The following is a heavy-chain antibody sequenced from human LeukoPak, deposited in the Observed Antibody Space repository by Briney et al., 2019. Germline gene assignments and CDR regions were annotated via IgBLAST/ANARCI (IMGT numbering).Heavy chain of an antibody. D-gene: IGHD3-10*01. CDR1: GGTFSSYA. Sequence: SVKVSCKASGGTFSSYAISWVRQAPGQGLEWMGGIIPIFGTANYAQKFQGRVTMTEDTSTDTAYMELSSLRSEDTAVYYCASAHGSGARRDWGQGTLVTVSS. V-gene: IGHV1-69*06. CDR2: IIPIFGTA. J-gene: IGHJ4*02. CDR3: ASAHGSGARRD.